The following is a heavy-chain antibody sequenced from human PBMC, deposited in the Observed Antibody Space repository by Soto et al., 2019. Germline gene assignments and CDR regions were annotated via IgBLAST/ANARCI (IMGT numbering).Heavy chain of an antibody. CDR3: XREXXXYXXXXXXGXXFXS. J-gene: IGHJ4*02. CDR1: GYTFTMSG. D-gene: IGHD1-26*01. CDR2: ISPYNGNT. V-gene: IGHV1-18*01. Sequence: QVQLVQSGAEVKRPGASVMVSCKASGYTFTMSGISWVRQAPGQGLEWLGWISPYNGNTDYAQKVQGRATLTRDTSTXTVYMELRXLXPDXXXVYXXXREXXXYXXXXXXGXXFXSWGQGTLVTVAA.